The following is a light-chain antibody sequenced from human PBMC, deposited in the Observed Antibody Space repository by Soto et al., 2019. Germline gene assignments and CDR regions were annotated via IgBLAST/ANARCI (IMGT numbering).Light chain of an antibody. Sequence: DIQMTQSPSTLSASVGDRVTITCRASQSVSNWLAWYQQKPGKAPNLLIYKASSLQSGVPSRFSGSRSGTEFTLNISSLQPDDFATYHCQQYNSYPLTFGGGTKVDI. V-gene: IGKV1-5*03. J-gene: IGKJ4*01. CDR3: QQYNSYPLT. CDR1: QSVSNW. CDR2: KAS.